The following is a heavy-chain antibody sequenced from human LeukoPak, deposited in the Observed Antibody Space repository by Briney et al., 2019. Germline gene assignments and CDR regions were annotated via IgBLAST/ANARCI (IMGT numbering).Heavy chain of an antibody. CDR2: INPNSGDT. V-gene: IGHV1-2*02. CDR1: GYTFTDYY. D-gene: IGHD3-22*01. J-gene: IGHJ4*02. CDR3: ARESRGILNYFDY. Sequence: GASVKVSCKTSGYTFTDYYMHWVRQAPGQGLEWMGWINPNSGDTNYAQKFQGRVTMTRDTSINTAYMELSRLRPDDTAVYYCARESRGILNYFDYWGQGTLVTVSS.